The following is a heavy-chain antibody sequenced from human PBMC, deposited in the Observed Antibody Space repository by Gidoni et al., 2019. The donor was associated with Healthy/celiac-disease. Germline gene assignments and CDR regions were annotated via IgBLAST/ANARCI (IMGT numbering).Heavy chain of an antibody. J-gene: IGHJ5*02. CDR1: GFTFSSYA. V-gene: IGHV3-23*01. D-gene: IGHD3-10*01. Sequence: EVQRLESGGGLVQPGGSLRLSCAASGFTFSSYAMSWVRQAPGKGLEWVSAISGSGGSTYYADSVKGRFTISRDNSKNTLYLQMNSLRAEDTAVYYCAKVPITMVRGVNHNWFDPWGQGTLVTVSS. CDR3: AKVPITMVRGVNHNWFDP. CDR2: ISGSGGST.